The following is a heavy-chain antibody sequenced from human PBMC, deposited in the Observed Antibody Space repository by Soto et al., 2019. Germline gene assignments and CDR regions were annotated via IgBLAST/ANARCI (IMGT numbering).Heavy chain of an antibody. Sequence: EVQLLESGGGLVQPGGSLRLSCAASGFTFSSYAMSWVRQAPGKGLEWVSAISGSGGSTYYADSVKGRLTISRANSKNTLDLQMNSLSAEDTAVYYCAKCSSSSYYYYYYMDVCGTGTTVTVSS. CDR2: ISGSGGST. V-gene: IGHV3-23*01. J-gene: IGHJ6*03. CDR1: GFTFSSYA. CDR3: AKCSSSSYYYYYYMDV. D-gene: IGHD6-6*01.